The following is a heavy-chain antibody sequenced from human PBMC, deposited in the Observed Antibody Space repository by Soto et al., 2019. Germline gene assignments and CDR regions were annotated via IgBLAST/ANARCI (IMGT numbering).Heavy chain of an antibody. V-gene: IGHV3-74*01. CDR2: INSDGSTI. CDR1: GFTFGSYW. J-gene: IGHJ4*02. D-gene: IGHD1-7*01. Sequence: GGSLRLSCATSGFTFGSYWMHWVRQAPGQGLAWVSRINSDGSTINYADSVKGRFTISRDNAKNTLYLQINSLRADDTAGYYCATAGNYRFDYWGQGTLVTVSS. CDR3: ATAGNYRFDY.